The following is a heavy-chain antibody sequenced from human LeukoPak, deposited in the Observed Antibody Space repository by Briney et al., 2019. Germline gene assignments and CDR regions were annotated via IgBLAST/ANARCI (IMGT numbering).Heavy chain of an antibody. CDR1: GGSISSYY. V-gene: IGHV4-59*08. D-gene: IGHD2-15*01. CDR2: IYYSGST. CDR3: ARGFYGWVVVAATQAVGAFDI. Sequence: NPSGTLSLTCAVSGGSISSYYWSWIRQPPGKGLEWIGYIYYSGSTNYNPSLKSRVTISVDTSKNQFSLKLSSVTAADTAVYYCARGFYGWVVVAATQAVGAFDIWGQGTMVTVSS. J-gene: IGHJ3*02.